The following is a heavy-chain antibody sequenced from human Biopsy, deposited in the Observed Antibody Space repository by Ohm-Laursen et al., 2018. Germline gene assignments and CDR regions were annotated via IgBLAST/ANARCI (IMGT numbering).Heavy chain of an antibody. J-gene: IGHJ6*02. V-gene: IGHV1-69*06. Sequence: SVKVSCKASGYTFTSYEINWVRQATGQGLEWMGGIIPIFNTPKYAQRFQGRVTITADRSTTTAYMELSSLRSEDTAVYYCARDTELLSIGLDYNFGMVVWGQGTTVTVSS. CDR1: GYTFTSYE. D-gene: IGHD1-14*01. CDR3: ARDTELLSIGLDYNFGMVV. CDR2: IIPIFNTP.